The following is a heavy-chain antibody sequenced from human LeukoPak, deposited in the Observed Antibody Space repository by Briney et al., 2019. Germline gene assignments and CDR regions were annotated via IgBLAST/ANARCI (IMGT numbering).Heavy chain of an antibody. CDR1: GYTFTAYY. CDR3: ARRLSTWSEGWFDP. J-gene: IGHJ5*02. D-gene: IGHD6-13*01. Sequence: ASVKVSFKASGYTFTAYYIHWVRQAPGQGREWMGWINPNSGDTSYAQKFQGRVTMTRDTSITAAYMDLTSLTSDDTAVYYCARRLSTWSEGWFDPWGQGTLVTASS. CDR2: INPNSGDT. V-gene: IGHV1-2*02.